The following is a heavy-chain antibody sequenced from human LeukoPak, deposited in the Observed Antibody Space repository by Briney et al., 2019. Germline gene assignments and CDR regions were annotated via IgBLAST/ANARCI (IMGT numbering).Heavy chain of an antibody. CDR3: AREGSGDSSGYYY. V-gene: IGHV1-24*01. CDR1: GYTLTELS. Sequence: ASVKVSCKVSGYTLTELSMHWVRQAPGKGLEWMGGFDPEDGETIYAQKFQGRVTITTDESTSTAYMELSSLRSEDTAVYYCAREGSGDSSGYYYWGQGTLVTVSS. J-gene: IGHJ4*02. CDR2: FDPEDGET. D-gene: IGHD3-22*01.